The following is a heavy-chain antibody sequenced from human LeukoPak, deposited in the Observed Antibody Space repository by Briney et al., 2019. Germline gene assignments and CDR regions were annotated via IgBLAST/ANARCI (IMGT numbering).Heavy chain of an antibody. D-gene: IGHD3-22*01. J-gene: IGHJ5*02. CDR1: GGSISSGSYY. V-gene: IGHV4-61*02. CDR2: IYTSGST. Sequence: PSETLSLTCTVSGGSISSGSYYWSWIQQPAGKGLEWIGRIYTSGSTNCNPSLKSRVTMSVDTSKNQFSLKLSSVTAADTAVYYCARDRGYYDSEGGNWFDPWGQGTLVTVSS. CDR3: ARDRGYYDSEGGNWFDP.